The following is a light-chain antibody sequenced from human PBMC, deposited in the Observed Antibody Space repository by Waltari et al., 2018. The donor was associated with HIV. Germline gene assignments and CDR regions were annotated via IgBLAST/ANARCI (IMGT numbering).Light chain of an antibody. Sequence: QSALTQPPFASGSPGQSVPISCTGTSMDVGGYNYVFWYQQHPAKAPKLMIYDVNKRPSGVPDRFSGSKSGNTASLTVSGLQAEDEADYYCSSFAGSRTHVVLGGGTKLTVL. CDR3: SSFAGSRTHVV. CDR2: DVN. V-gene: IGLV2-8*01. J-gene: IGLJ2*01. CDR1: SMDVGGYNY.